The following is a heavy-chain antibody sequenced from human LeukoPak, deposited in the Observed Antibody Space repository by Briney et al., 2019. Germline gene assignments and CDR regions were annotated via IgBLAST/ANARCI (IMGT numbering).Heavy chain of an antibody. V-gene: IGHV3-53*01. CDR3: VRSYYYGSGTN. D-gene: IGHD3-10*01. CDR1: GFTVSSSY. Sequence: QPGGSLRLSCAASGFTVSSSYMTWVRQAPGKGLEWVSVIYTSGSTYYADPVKGRFTISRDNSKNTLYLQMNSLRAEDTAVYYCVRSYYYGSGTNWGQGTLVTVSS. J-gene: IGHJ4*02. CDR2: IYTSGST.